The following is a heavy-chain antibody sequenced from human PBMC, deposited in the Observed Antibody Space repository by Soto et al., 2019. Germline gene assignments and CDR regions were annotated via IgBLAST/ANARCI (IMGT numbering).Heavy chain of an antibody. CDR1: GYTFTSYY. J-gene: IGHJ6*02. Sequence: ASVKVSCKASGYTFTSYYMHWVRQAPGQGLEWMGIINPSGGSTSYAQKFQGRVTMTRDTSTSTVYMELSSLRSEDTAVYYCARVGFGYYDSSGRYGMDVWGQGTTVTVS. D-gene: IGHD3-22*01. CDR3: ARVGFGYYDSSGRYGMDV. V-gene: IGHV1-46*03. CDR2: INPSGGST.